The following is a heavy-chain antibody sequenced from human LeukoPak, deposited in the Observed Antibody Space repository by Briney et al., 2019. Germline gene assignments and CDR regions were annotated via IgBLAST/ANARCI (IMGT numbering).Heavy chain of an antibody. D-gene: IGHD3-3*01. CDR1: GYPLTELS. CDR3: ATKSRHITIFGVIPSWFDL. V-gene: IGHV1-24*01. Sequence: ASVKVSCKISGYPLTELSMHWVRQAPGKGLEWMGGFVPEDDKTIYAQIFQGRVTVTEDTSTDTAYMEMSSLRSEDTAVYYCATKSRHITIFGVIPSWFDLWGQGTLVTVPS. CDR2: FVPEDDKT. J-gene: IGHJ5*02.